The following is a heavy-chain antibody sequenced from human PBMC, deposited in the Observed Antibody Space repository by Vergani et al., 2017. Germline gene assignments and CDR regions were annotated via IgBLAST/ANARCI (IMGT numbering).Heavy chain of an antibody. CDR3: ARXSPFRWRSSWYFDY. D-gene: IGHD6-13*01. CDR2: INWNGGST. Sequence: EVQLVESGGGLVKPGGSLRLSCAASGFSFSNAWMTWVRQGPGKGLEWVSGINWNGGSTGYADSVKGRFTISRDNAKNSLYLQMNSLRAEDTALYYCARXSPFRWRSSWYFDYWGQGTLVTVSS. J-gene: IGHJ4*02. CDR1: GFSFSNAW. V-gene: IGHV3-20*04.